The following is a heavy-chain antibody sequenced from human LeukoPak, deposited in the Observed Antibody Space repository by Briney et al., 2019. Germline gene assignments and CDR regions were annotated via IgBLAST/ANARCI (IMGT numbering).Heavy chain of an antibody. CDR3: ARDPKYSYDLRGYYYYMDV. V-gene: IGHV3-21*01. J-gene: IGHJ6*03. CDR2: ISSSSSYI. D-gene: IGHD5-18*01. Sequence: GGSLRLSCAASGFTFSSYSMNWVRQAPGKGLEWVSSISSSSSYIYYADSVKGRFTISRDNAKNSLYLQMNSLRAEDTAVYYCARDPKYSYDLRGYYYYMDVWGKGTTVTVSS. CDR1: GFTFSSYS.